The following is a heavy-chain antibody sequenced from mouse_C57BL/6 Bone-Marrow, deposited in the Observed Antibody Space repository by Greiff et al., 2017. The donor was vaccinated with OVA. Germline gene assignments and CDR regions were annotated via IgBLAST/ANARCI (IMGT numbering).Heavy chain of an antibody. J-gene: IGHJ1*03. CDR3: AGYYSNFHWYFDV. CDR1: GYAFTIYL. Sequence: QVQLQQSGAELVRPGTSVKVSCKASGYAFTIYLIGWVKRRPGQALEWIGVINPGSGGTNYNEKFKGKAPLTADKSSSTAYMQRSSLTSEDSAVYFCAGYYSNFHWYFDVWGTGTTVTVSS. D-gene: IGHD2-5*01. V-gene: IGHV1-54*01. CDR2: INPGSGGT.